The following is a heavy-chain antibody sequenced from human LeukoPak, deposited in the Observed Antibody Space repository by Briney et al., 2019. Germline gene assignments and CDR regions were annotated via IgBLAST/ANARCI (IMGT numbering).Heavy chain of an antibody. J-gene: IGHJ6*02. CDR2: IIPIFGTA. V-gene: IGHV1-69*01. CDR3: ARARVGVYYYYGMDV. D-gene: IGHD1-26*01. CDR1: GGTFGSYA. Sequence: GASVTVSCKASGGTFGSYAISWVRQAPGQGLEWMGGIIPIFGTANYAQKFQGRVTITADESTSTAYMELSSLRSEDTAVYYCARARVGVYYYYGMDVWGQGTTVTVSS.